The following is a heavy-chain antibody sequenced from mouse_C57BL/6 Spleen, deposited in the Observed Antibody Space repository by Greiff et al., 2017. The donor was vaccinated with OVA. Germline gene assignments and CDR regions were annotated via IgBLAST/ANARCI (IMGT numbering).Heavy chain of an antibody. Sequence: QVQLQQPGAELVMPGASVKLSCKASGYTFTSYWMHWVKQRPGQGLEWIGEIDPSDSYTNYNQKFKGKSTLTVDKSPSTAYMQLSSLTSEDSAVYYCARRYFDYWGQGTTLTVSS. CDR3: ARRYFDY. CDR1: GYTFTSYW. V-gene: IGHV1-69*01. CDR2: IDPSDSYT. J-gene: IGHJ2*01.